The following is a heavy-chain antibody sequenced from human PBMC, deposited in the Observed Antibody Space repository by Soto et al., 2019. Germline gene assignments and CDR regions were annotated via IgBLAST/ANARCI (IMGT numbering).Heavy chain of an antibody. CDR1: GGSISSGGYY. CDR2: IDYSKST. CDR3: ARSVFP. V-gene: IGHV4-31*03. Sequence: QVQLQESGPGLVKPSQTLSLTCTVSGGSISSGGYYWSWIRQHQGKGLEGIGYIDYSKSTYYNPPRKSRVTISLDTSKNQFSLKLPSVTAADTAVYYCARSVFPWGQGTLVTVSS. J-gene: IGHJ5*02.